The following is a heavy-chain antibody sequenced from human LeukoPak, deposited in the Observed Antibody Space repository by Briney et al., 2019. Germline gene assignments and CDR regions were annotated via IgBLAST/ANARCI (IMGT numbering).Heavy chain of an antibody. V-gene: IGHV4-39*01. J-gene: IGHJ6*04. CDR1: SRSISSSNYY. D-gene: IGHD3-10*01. Sequence: SETLSLPCSVSSRSISSSNYYWGWIRQSPGKGLEWIGCMYYIGNPYYNSSLQIRVTISVDTSKNQSSLKLYSVTAPDTALFYCASFRMGSQQMEVWGKGNTVTVSS. CDR2: MYYIGNP. CDR3: ASFRMGSQQMEV.